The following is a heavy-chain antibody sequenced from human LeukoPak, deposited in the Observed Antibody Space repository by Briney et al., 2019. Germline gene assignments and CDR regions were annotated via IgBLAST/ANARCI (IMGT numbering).Heavy chain of an antibody. CDR2: INSDSGFT. Sequence: ASVKVSCKASGYTFTDYYMNWVRQAPGQGLEWMGWINSDSGFTKYAQKFQGRVTMTRDTSITTAYMDLTSLTSDDTAVYYCARNFDMKGFDPWGQGSLVTVSS. CDR1: GYTFTDYY. V-gene: IGHV1-2*02. CDR3: ARNFDMKGFDP. D-gene: IGHD3-9*01. J-gene: IGHJ5*02.